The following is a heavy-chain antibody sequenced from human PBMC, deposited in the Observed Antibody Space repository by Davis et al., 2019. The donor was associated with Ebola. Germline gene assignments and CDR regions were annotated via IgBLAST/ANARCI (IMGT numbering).Heavy chain of an antibody. D-gene: IGHD3-9*01. Sequence: ASVKVSCKTSGYTFTNYYMHWVRQAPGQGLEWMGIINPTGGSTRYVQKFQGRVTMTADTSTSTIYMELRSLTSDDTAIYYCVRHYDTTYWNDPWGQGTLVTVSS. V-gene: IGHV1-46*01. CDR3: VRHYDTTYWNDP. CDR1: GYTFTNYY. J-gene: IGHJ5*02. CDR2: INPTGGST.